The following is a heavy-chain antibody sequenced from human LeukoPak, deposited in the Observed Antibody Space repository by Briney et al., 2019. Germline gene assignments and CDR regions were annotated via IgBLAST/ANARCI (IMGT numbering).Heavy chain of an antibody. J-gene: IGHJ4*02. V-gene: IGHV4-61*02. CDR3: ARVSGLAAAGFDY. D-gene: IGHD6-13*01. CDR2: IYTSGST. Sequence: SETLSLTCTVSGGSISSGSYYWSWIRQPAGKGLEWLGRIYTSGSTNYNPSLKSRVTISVDTSKNQFSLKLSSVTAADTAVYYCARVSGLAAAGFDYWGQGTLVTVSS. CDR1: GGSISSGSYY.